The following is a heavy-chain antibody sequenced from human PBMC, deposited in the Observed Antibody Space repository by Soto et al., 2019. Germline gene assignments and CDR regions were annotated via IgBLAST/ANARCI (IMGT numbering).Heavy chain of an antibody. CDR1: GFTFSSYW. D-gene: IGHD5-12*01. J-gene: IGHJ4*02. CDR3: LRGNSGYGNFDY. Sequence: GGSLRLSCAASGFTFSSYWMHWVRQAPGKGLVWVSRIKGDGSETNYADSVKGRFTISRDNAKNTLYLQLNSLRAEDTAVYYCLRGNSGYGNFDYWGQGTRVTVS. V-gene: IGHV3-74*01. CDR2: IKGDGSET.